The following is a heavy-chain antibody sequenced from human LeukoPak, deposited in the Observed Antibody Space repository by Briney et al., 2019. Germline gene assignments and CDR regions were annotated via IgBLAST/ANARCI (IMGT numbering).Heavy chain of an antibody. Sequence: ASVKVSCKTSGYTFTDYYIHWMRQAPGQGLEWMGWINSNSGGTSYAQKFQGRVTLTRDAPTRTAFMELNRLTSDDTAVYYCARTSIAARRADFDYWGQGTVVTVSS. CDR2: INSNSGGT. CDR1: GYTFTDYY. D-gene: IGHD6-6*01. CDR3: ARTSIAARRADFDY. J-gene: IGHJ4*02. V-gene: IGHV1-2*02.